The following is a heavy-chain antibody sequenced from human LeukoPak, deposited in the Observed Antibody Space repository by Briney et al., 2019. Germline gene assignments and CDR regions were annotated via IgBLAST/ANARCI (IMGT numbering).Heavy chain of an antibody. CDR2: LTSSGGST. D-gene: IGHD4-17*01. J-gene: IGHJ4*02. CDR3: AKDDLYGKFDY. Sequence: PGGSLRLSCAAPGFSFSSYGMSWVRQAPGKGLEWVSALTSSGGSTYYADSVKGRFTISRDNSKHTMYLQMNSLRADDTAEYFRAKDDLYGKFDYWGQGTLVTVSS. V-gene: IGHV3-23*01. CDR1: GFSFSSYG.